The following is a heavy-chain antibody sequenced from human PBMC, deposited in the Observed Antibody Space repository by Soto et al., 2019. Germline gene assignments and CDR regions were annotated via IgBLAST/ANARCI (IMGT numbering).Heavy chain of an antibody. Sequence: SVKVSCKASGGTFYTYTFSWVRQAPGQGLEWMGSITPIYPTTNYAGRFQGRLTITADGSTHTAYMDLTSLTSEDTAVYYCARIPRYSFPTSDDLDSWGQGTLVTVSS. J-gene: IGHJ4*02. V-gene: IGHV1-69*13. CDR1: GGTFYTYT. D-gene: IGHD5-18*01. CDR2: ITPIYPTT. CDR3: ARIPRYSFPTSDDLDS.